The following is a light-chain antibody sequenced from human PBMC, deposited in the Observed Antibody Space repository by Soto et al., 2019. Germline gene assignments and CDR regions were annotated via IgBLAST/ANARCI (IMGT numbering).Light chain of an antibody. CDR3: QARDSRAGEV. V-gene: IGLV3-1*01. Sequence: SYELTQPPSLSVSPGQTASITCSGDKLGNKYVCWYQQRPGQSPVLVIYEDNKRPSGIPERFSGSNSGNTATLTISGTQAMDEADYYCQARDSRAGEVFGGGTQLTVL. CDR2: EDN. J-gene: IGLJ2*01. CDR1: KLGNKY.